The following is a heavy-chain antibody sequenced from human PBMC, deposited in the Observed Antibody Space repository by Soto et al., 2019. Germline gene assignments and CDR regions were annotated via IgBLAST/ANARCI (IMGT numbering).Heavy chain of an antibody. V-gene: IGHV2-5*02. CDR2: IYWDDDE. D-gene: IGHD3-10*01. CDR1: GFSLSTSGMG. J-gene: IGHJ4*02. Sequence: QITLKESGPPLVKPTQTLTLTCTFSGFSLSTSGMGVGWIRQPPGKALEWLALIYWDDDERYSPSLRSRLTIXXDTSKNQVVLTMTNMDPVDTATYYCAHTGALGFDYWGQGTLVTVSS. CDR3: AHTGALGFDY.